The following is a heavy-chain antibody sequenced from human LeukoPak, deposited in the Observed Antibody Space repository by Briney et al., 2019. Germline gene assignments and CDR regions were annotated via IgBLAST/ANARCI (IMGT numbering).Heavy chain of an antibody. D-gene: IGHD4-17*01. CDR2: IYYSGST. CDR1: GGSISSSSYY. J-gene: IGHJ4*02. Sequence: PSETLSLTCTVSGGSISSSSYYWGWIRQPPGKGLEWIGSIYYSGSTYYNPSLKSRVTISVDTSKNQFSLKLSSVTAADTAVYYCARLGDYGDPDYWGQGTLVIVSS. CDR3: ARLGDYGDPDY. V-gene: IGHV4-39*01.